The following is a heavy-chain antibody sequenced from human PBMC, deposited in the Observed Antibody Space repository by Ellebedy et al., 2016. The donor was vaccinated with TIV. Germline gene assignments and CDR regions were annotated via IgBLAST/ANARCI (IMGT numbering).Heavy chain of an antibody. J-gene: IGHJ3*02. CDR3: TTEGIVGATYEAFDI. CDR2: IKQDGSEK. V-gene: IGHV3-7*03. CDR1: GFTFSSYW. Sequence: PGGSLRLSCAASGFTFSSYWMNWVRQAPGKGLEWVANIKQDGSEKYYVDSVKGRFTISRDNAKNSLYLQMNSLRAEDTAVYYCTTEGIVGATYEAFDIWGQGTMVTVSS. D-gene: IGHD1-26*01.